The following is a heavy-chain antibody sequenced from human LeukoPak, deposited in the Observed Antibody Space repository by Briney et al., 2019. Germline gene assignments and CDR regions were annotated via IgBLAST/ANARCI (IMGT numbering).Heavy chain of an antibody. V-gene: IGHV3-64*01. J-gene: IGHJ4*02. CDR3: ARVGYSSPFDY. CDR1: GFTFSSYA. Sequence: GGSLRLSCAASGFTFSSYAIHWARQAPGKGLEYVSSISGNGDSTFYANSVKGRFTISRDNSKNTLYLQMGSLRAEDMAVYYCARVGYSSPFDYWGQGTLVTVSS. CDR2: ISGNGDST. D-gene: IGHD6-13*01.